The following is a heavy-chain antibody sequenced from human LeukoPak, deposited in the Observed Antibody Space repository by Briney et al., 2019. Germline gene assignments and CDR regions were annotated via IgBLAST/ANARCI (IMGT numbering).Heavy chain of an antibody. V-gene: IGHV4-59*11. Sequence: SETLSLTCTVSGGSISSHYWSWIRQPPGKGLEWIGYIYYSGSTNYNPSLKSRVTISVDTSKNQFSLKLSSVTAADTAVYYCARIRSGSYFDAFDIWGQGTMVTVSS. CDR1: GGSISSHY. CDR2: IYYSGST. CDR3: ARIRSGSYFDAFDI. J-gene: IGHJ3*02. D-gene: IGHD1-26*01.